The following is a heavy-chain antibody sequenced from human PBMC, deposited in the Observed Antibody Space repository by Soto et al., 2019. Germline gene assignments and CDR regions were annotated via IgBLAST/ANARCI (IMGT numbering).Heavy chain of an antibody. CDR1: GLTFSSYG. V-gene: IGHV3-33*01. D-gene: IGHD4-17*01. CDR2: IWYDGSNK. CDR3: ARDDYALTFDY. Sequence: PGGSLRLSCSASGLTFSSYGMHWVRQAPGKGLEWVAVIWYDGSNKYYADSVKGRFTISRDNSKNTLYLQMNSLRAEDTAVYYCARDDYALTFDYWGQGTLVTVSS. J-gene: IGHJ4*02.